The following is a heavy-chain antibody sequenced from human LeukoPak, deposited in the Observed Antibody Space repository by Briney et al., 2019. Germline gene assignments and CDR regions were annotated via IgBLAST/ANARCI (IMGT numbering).Heavy chain of an antibody. CDR3: ALAGGAYYYYYYMDV. V-gene: IGHV1-2*02. CDR1: GYTFTGYY. J-gene: IGHJ6*03. D-gene: IGHD3-10*01. Sequence: ASVKVSCKTSGYTFTGYYMHWVRQAPGQGLEWMGWINPNSGGTNYAQKFQGRVTITADESTSTAYMELSSLRSEDTAVYYCALAGGAYYYYYYMDVWGKGTTVTVSS. CDR2: INPNSGGT.